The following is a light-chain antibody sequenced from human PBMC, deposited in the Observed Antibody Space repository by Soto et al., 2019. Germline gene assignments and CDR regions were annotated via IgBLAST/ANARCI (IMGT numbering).Light chain of an antibody. CDR3: QSYASSLSGLV. J-gene: IGLJ2*01. CDR1: SSNIGAGYD. CDR2: GNS. V-gene: IGLV1-40*01. Sequence: QAVVTQPPSVSGAPGQRVTISCTGSSSNIGAGYDVHWYQQLPGTAPKLLIYGNSNRPSGVPDRFSGSKSGTSASLAITGLQAEDEADYYCQSYASSLSGLVFGGGTQLTVL.